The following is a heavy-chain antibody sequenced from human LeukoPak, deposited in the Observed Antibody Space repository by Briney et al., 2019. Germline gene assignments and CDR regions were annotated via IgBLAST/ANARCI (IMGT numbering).Heavy chain of an antibody. J-gene: IGHJ4*02. CDR2: ISGSGGST. Sequence: GGSLRLSCAASGFTFSSYAMSWVRQAPGKGLEWVSAISGSGGSTYYADSVKGRFTISRDNSKNTLYLQMNSLRAEDTAVYYCAKASSLFWSGYYFDYWGQGTLVTVSS. D-gene: IGHD3-3*01. CDR1: GFTFSSYA. CDR3: AKASSLFWSGYYFDY. V-gene: IGHV3-23*01.